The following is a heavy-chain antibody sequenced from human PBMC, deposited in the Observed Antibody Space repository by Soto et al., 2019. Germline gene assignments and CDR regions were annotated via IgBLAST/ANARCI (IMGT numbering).Heavy chain of an antibody. CDR1: GYTFTSYG. CDR2: ISAHNGDT. Sequence: GASVKVSCKASGYTFTSYGISWVRQAPGQGLEWAGWISAHNGDTRYAQNLQGRITMTTDTFTNTAYMELTSLTSDDTAVYYCARDWSRYYDSSGLMWFYWGQGTLVTVSS. V-gene: IGHV1-18*01. D-gene: IGHD3-22*01. J-gene: IGHJ4*02. CDR3: ARDWSRYYDSSGLMWFY.